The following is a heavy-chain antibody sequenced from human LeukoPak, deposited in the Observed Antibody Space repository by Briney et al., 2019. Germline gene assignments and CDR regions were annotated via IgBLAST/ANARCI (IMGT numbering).Heavy chain of an antibody. CDR3: AKDPFVYDFWSGYTKPRYYFDY. CDR1: GFTFSSYA. Sequence: GGSLRLSCAASGFTFSSYAMSWVRQAPGKGLEWVSAISGSGGSTYYADSVKGRFTISRDNSKNTLYLQMNSLGAEDTAVYYCAKDPFVYDFWSGYTKPRYYFDYWGQGTLVTVSS. CDR2: ISGSGGST. J-gene: IGHJ4*02. V-gene: IGHV3-23*01. D-gene: IGHD3-3*01.